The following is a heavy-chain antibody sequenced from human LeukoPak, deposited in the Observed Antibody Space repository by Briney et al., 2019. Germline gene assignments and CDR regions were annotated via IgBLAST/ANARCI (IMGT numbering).Heavy chain of an antibody. CDR1: GFTFSSYA. D-gene: IGHD3-10*01. V-gene: IGHV3-23*01. CDR2: ISGSGGGT. Sequence: GGSLRLSCAASGFTFSSYAMSWVRQAPEKGLEWVSTISGSGGGTYYADSVKGRFTISRASSKNTLYLQMSSLRAEDTAVYYCAKSGGPRSPYYYSGMDVWGRGTTVTVSS. CDR3: AKSGGPRSPYYYSGMDV. J-gene: IGHJ6*02.